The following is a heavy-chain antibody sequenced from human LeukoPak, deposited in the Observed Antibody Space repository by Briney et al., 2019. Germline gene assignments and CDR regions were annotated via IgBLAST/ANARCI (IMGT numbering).Heavy chain of an antibody. V-gene: IGHV5-10-1*01. CDR3: ARVRLWFGEPSHFDF. Sequence: GGSLKISCKGSGYRFTSYWISWVRPVPGKGLEWMGRIDPSDSYTNYSPSFQGHVTISADKSISTAYLQWSSLKASDTAMYYCARVRLWFGEPSHFDFWGQGTLVTVSS. J-gene: IGHJ4*02. D-gene: IGHD3-10*01. CDR2: IDPSDSYT. CDR1: GYRFTSYW.